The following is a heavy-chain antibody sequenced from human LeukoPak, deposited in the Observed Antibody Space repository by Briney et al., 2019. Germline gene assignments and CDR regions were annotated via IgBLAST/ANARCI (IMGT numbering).Heavy chain of an antibody. D-gene: IGHD2-8*02. CDR2: TSGSGGST. CDR1: GFTFSSYA. V-gene: IGHV3-23*01. J-gene: IGHJ5*02. CDR3: AKDLGYCTGGVCLTAGSANWFDP. Sequence: SGGSLRLSCAASGFTFSSYAMSWVRQAPGKGLEWVSATSGSGGSTYYADSVKGRFTISRDNSKNTLYLQMNSLRAEDTAVYYCAKDLGYCTGGVCLTAGSANWFDPWGQGTLVTVSS.